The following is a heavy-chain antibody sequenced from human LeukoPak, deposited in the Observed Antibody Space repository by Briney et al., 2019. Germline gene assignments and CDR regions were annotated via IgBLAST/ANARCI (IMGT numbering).Heavy chain of an antibody. Sequence: SQTLSLTCAISGDSASSNSAAWNWIRQSPSRGLEWLGRTYYRSKWYNDYAVSVKSRITINPDTSKNQFSLQLNSVTPEDTAVYYCAREGLWGDYVWGSYRSTNPFDYWGQGTLVTVSS. CDR1: GDSASSNSAA. CDR2: TYYRSKWYN. D-gene: IGHD3-16*02. V-gene: IGHV6-1*01. CDR3: AREGLWGDYVWGSYRSTNPFDY. J-gene: IGHJ4*02.